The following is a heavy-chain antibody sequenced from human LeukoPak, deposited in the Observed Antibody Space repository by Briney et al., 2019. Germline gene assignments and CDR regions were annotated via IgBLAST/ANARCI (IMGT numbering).Heavy chain of an antibody. CDR1: GGTFSSYA. CDR3: ARALYHTFDY. J-gene: IGHJ4*02. V-gene: IGHV1-69*05. Sequence: SVKVSCKASGGTFSSYAISWVRQAPGQGLEWMGGITPIFGTANYAQKFQGRVTMTTDTSTSTAYMELRSLRSDDTAVYYCARALYHTFDYWGQGTLVTVSS. CDR2: ITPIFGTA. D-gene: IGHD2-2*01.